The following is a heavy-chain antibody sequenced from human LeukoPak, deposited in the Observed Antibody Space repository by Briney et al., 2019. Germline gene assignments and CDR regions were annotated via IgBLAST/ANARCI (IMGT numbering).Heavy chain of an antibody. CDR3: AKVARTDSFEY. CDR2: IWYDGSNK. V-gene: IGHV3-33*06. J-gene: IGHJ4*02. CDR1: GFTFSSYG. Sequence: PGRSLRLSCAASGFTFSSYGMHWVRQAPGKGLEWVAVIWYDGSNKYYADSVKGRFTISRDNSKNTLYLQMNSLRAEDTAVYFCAKVARTDSFEYWGQGTLVTVSS. D-gene: IGHD2-8*02.